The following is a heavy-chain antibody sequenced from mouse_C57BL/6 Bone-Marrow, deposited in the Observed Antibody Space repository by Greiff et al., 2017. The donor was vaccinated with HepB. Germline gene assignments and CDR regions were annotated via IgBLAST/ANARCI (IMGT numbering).Heavy chain of an antibody. CDR2: ISNGGGST. Sequence: EVKVVESGGGLVQPGGSLKLSCAASGFTFSDYYMYWVRQTPEKRLEWVAYISNGGGSTYYPDTVKGRFTISRDNDKNTLYLQMSRLKSEDTAMYYCARQDYGYDVDYAMDYWGQGTSVTVSS. D-gene: IGHD2-2*01. V-gene: IGHV5-12*01. J-gene: IGHJ4*01. CDR1: GFTFSDYY. CDR3: ARQDYGYDVDYAMDY.